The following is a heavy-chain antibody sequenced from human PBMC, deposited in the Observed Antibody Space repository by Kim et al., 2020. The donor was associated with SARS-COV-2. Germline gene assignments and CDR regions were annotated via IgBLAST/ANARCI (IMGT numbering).Heavy chain of an antibody. Sequence: GGSLRLSCAASGFTFGSYGMHWVRQAPDRGLEWVAVIWYDGSKDYYIDSVKGRFTISRDNSRNTLYLQMNSLRAEDTGVYFCARYNGDWSSFDYWGQGILVTVSS. D-gene: IGHD2-21*02. J-gene: IGHJ4*02. CDR2: IWYDGSKD. CDR3: ARYNGDWSSFDY. CDR1: GFTFGSYG. V-gene: IGHV3-33*01.